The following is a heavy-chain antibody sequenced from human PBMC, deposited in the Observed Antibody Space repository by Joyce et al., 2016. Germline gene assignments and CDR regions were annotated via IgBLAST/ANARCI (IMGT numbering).Heavy chain of an antibody. V-gene: IGHV1-3*05. J-gene: IGHJ4*02. Sequence: QVLLVQSGPAQKEPGASMTLSCKTSGYSFTNYALNWVRQAPGQGLEWMGRVHAGSGVTMFSQKFFDRVSITTDTSASTVYMEMRGLTSAETATYYCTRSLPHGDGDKRATDIWGQGTLVTVSS. CDR2: VHAGSGVT. CDR3: TRSLPHGDGDKRATDI. D-gene: IGHD7-27*01. CDR1: GYSFTNYA.